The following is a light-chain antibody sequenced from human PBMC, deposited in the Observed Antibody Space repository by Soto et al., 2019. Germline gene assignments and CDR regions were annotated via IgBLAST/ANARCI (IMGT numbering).Light chain of an antibody. V-gene: IGLV2-8*01. J-gene: IGLJ1*01. CDR3: SSYAGSSNV. CDR2: EVS. CDR1: SSDVGGYNY. Sequence: QSVLTQPPSASGSPGQSVTISCTGTSSDVGGYNYVSWYQQHPGKAPKLIISEVSKRPSGVPDRFSGSKSGNTASLTVSGLQAEDEADYYCSSYAGSSNVFGTGTKVTVL.